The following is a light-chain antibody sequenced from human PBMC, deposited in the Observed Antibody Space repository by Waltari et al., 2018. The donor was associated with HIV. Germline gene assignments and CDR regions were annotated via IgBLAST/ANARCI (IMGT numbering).Light chain of an antibody. V-gene: IGKV1-9*01. CDR3: QQLNSYPPFT. CDR2: AAS. Sequence: DIQLTQSPSFLSASVGDRVTITCRASQGISSYLAWYQQKPGKAPKLLIYAASTLQSGVPSRLSGSGSGTEFTLTISSLQPEDFATYYCQQLNSYPPFTFGPGTKVDIK. CDR1: QGISSY. J-gene: IGKJ3*01.